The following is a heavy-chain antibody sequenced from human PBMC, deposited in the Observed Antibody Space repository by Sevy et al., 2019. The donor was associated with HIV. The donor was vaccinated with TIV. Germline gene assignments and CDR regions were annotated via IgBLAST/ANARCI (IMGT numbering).Heavy chain of an antibody. Sequence: GGSLRLSCEASGFTFRDYSMNWVRQAPGKGLEWVSSISSGSSYKKYGDSVKGRFTISRDNAKNSLYLQLNSLRAEDTAVYYCTSVDYYDTSGSNYWGQGTLVTVSS. CDR3: TSVDYYDTSGSNY. CDR1: GFTFRDYS. V-gene: IGHV3-21*01. J-gene: IGHJ4*02. D-gene: IGHD3-22*01. CDR2: ISSGSSYK.